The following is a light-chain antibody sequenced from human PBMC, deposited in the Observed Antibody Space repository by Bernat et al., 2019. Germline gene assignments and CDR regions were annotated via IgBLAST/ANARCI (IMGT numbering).Light chain of an antibody. CDR3: SSVSITSTPVV. V-gene: IGLV2-14*03. CDR2: DVS. Sequence: QSALTQPASVSGSPGQSITLSCTGTSSDVGAYNYVSWYQQHPGRAPKLMIFDVSNRPSGDSDRFSGSKSGNTASLTISGLRPEDEADYYCSSVSITSTPVVFGGGTKLTVL. CDR1: SSDVGAYNY. J-gene: IGLJ3*02.